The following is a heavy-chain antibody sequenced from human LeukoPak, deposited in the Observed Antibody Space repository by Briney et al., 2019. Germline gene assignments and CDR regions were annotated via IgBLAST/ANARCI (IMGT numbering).Heavy chain of an antibody. Sequence: GASVKVSCKASGYTFTSYGISWVRQAPGQGLEWMGWISAYNGNTNYSQKLQGRVTMTTDTSTSTAYMELRSLRSDDTAVYYCAREEWSGWYYYYYGMDVWGQGTTVTVSS. D-gene: IGHD6-19*01. CDR2: ISAYNGNT. CDR3: AREEWSGWYYYYYGMDV. J-gene: IGHJ6*02. CDR1: GYTFTSYG. V-gene: IGHV1-18*01.